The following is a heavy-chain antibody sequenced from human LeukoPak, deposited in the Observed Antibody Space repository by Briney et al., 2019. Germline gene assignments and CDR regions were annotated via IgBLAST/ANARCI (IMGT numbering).Heavy chain of an antibody. CDR3: ARHLSYSHDY. Sequence: PSETLSLTCAVYGGSFNSYYRSWIRQPPGKGLEWIGQISPSGSASYSPSLRSRVTISLDTSKKQVSLKLSSVTAADTAVYYCARHLSYSHDYWGQGTLVTVSS. J-gene: IGHJ1*01. CDR1: GGSFNSYY. CDR2: ISPSGSA. D-gene: IGHD3-16*01. V-gene: IGHV4-34*01.